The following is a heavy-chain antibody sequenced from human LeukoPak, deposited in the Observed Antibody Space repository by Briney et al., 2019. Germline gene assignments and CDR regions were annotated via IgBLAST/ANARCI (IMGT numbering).Heavy chain of an antibody. D-gene: IGHD4-17*01. CDR3: AKDPYGDLINWFDP. J-gene: IGHJ5*02. V-gene: IGHV3-30*18. CDR2: ISYDAKSS. Sequence: GGSLRLSCAASGFTFSSYWMHWVRQVPGKGLEWVAVISYDAKSSYHVDSVKGRFTISRDNSKNTLYLQMNSLRAEDTAVYYCAKDPYGDLINWFDPWGQGTLVTVSS. CDR1: GFTFSSYW.